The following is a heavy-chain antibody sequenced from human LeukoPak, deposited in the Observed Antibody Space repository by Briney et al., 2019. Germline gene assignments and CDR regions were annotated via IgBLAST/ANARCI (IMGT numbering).Heavy chain of an antibody. J-gene: IGHJ4*02. V-gene: IGHV3-7*04. Sequence: TGGSLRLSCAASGFTFSSYWMSWVRQAPGKGVEWVANIKQDGSEKYYVDSVKGRFTISRDNAKNSLSLQMNSLRAEDTAVYYCARNGDYDGRGFYYFFDYWGRGTLVTVSS. CDR3: ARNGDYDGRGFYYFFDY. CDR2: IKQDGSEK. CDR1: GFTFSSYW. D-gene: IGHD3-22*01.